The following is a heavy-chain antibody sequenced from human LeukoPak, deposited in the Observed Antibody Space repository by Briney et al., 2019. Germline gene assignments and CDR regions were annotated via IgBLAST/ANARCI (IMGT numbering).Heavy chain of an antibody. V-gene: IGHV1-3*01. CDR1: GYTFTSYA. Sequence: ASVKVSCKASGYTFTSYAMHWVRQAPGQRLEWMGWINAGNGNTKYSQKLQGRVTITRDTSESTAYMELSSLRSEDTAVYYCARDQFGLPRIAVAGVDYWGQGTLVTVSS. CDR3: ARDQFGLPRIAVAGVDY. D-gene: IGHD6-19*01. J-gene: IGHJ4*02. CDR2: INAGNGNT.